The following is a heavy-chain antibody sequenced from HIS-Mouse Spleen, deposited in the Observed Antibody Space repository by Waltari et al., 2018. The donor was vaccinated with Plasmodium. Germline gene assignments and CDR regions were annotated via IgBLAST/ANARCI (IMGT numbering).Heavy chain of an antibody. D-gene: IGHD7-27*01. CDR2: INHSGST. CDR3: ARGQLGIDAFDI. J-gene: IGHJ3*02. V-gene: IGHV4-34*01. CDR1: GGSFSGYY. Sequence: QVQLQQWGAGLLKPSETLSLTCAVYGGSFSGYYWSWIRQPPGKGLEWIGEINHSGSTTPHPSLKSRVTISVDTSKDQFSLKLSSVTAADTAVYYCARGQLGIDAFDIWGQGTMVTVSS.